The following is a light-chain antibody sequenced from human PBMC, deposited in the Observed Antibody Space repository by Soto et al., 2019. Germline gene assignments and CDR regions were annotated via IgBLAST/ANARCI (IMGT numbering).Light chain of an antibody. J-gene: IGLJ1*01. Sequence: QSVLTQPASESGSPGQSITFSCTGTSSDVGGHNYVSWYQQHPGKAPKLIIYEVSKRPSGVSNRLSGSKSGNTASLSISGLQAEDEADYYCASYTSSPTLVFGTGTKVTVL. CDR2: EVS. CDR3: ASYTSSPTLV. V-gene: IGLV2-14*01. CDR1: SSDVGGHNY.